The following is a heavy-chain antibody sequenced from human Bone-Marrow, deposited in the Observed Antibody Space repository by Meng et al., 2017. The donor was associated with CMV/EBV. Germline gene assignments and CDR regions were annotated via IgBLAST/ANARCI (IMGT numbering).Heavy chain of an antibody. Sequence: ASVKVSCKASGYTFTSYDINWVRQATGQGVEWMGWMNPNSGNTGYAQKFQGRVTITRNTSISTAYMELSSLRSEDTAVYYCATIGAGHGELDIWGQGTMVTVSS. CDR1: GYTFTSYD. D-gene: IGHD6-13*01. CDR3: ATIGAGHGELDI. V-gene: IGHV1-8*03. J-gene: IGHJ3*02. CDR2: MNPNSGNT.